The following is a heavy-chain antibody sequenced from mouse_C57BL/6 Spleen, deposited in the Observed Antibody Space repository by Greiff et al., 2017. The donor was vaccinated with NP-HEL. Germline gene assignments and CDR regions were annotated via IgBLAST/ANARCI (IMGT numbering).Heavy chain of an antibody. J-gene: IGHJ3*01. V-gene: IGHV1-69*01. CDR1: GYTFTSYW. D-gene: IGHD2-4*01. CDR3: ARSRYDYDGPFAY. CDR2: IDPSDSYT. Sequence: QVQLQQSGAELVMPGASVKLSCKASGYTFTSYWMHWVKQRPGQGLEWIGEIDPSDSYTNYNQKFKGKSTLTVDKSSSTAYMQLSSLTSEDSAVYYCARSRYDYDGPFAYWGQGTLVTVSA.